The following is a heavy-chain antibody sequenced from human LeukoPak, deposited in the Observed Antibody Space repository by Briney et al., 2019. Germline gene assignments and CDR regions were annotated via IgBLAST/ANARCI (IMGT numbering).Heavy chain of an antibody. CDR1: GGSISSYY. CDR2: IYYSGST. V-gene: IGHV4-59*12. J-gene: IGHJ4*02. D-gene: IGHD4-11*01. Sequence: SETLSLTCTVSGGSISSYYWSWIRQPPGKGLEWIGYIYYSGSTNYNPSLKSRVTISVDTSKNQFSLKLSSVTAADTAVYYCAEIFFSNYVGVFDYWGQGTLVAVSS. CDR3: AEIFFSNYVGVFDY.